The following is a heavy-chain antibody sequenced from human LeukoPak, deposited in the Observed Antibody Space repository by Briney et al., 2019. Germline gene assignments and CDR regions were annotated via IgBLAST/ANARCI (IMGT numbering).Heavy chain of an antibody. CDR3: ARRFLSEVAARPPDY. J-gene: IGHJ4*02. CDR1: GGSIGSGNYY. CDR2: IYTSGST. D-gene: IGHD6-6*01. V-gene: IGHV4-61*02. Sequence: PSQPLSLTCTVSGGSIGSGNYYWSWIRQPAGKGLEWIGRIYTSGSTYYNPSLKTRVTISIDTSKNQFSLNVTSVTAADTAVYYCARRFLSEVAARPPDYWGQGTLVTVSS.